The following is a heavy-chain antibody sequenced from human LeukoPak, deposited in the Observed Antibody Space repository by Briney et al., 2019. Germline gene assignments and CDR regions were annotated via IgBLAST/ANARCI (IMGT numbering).Heavy chain of an antibody. D-gene: IGHD4-17*01. Sequence: SESLSLTCNVSGASMSNYYWVWIRQPPGKGLEWIGSIYHSGTTYSGSTYYNPSLKSRVTISVDTSKNQFSLKLSSVTAADTAVYYCARGEDYGDPEVSFDYWGQGTLVTVSS. CDR2: IYHSGTTYSGST. V-gene: IGHV4-39*01. CDR1: GASMSNYY. CDR3: ARGEDYGDPEVSFDY. J-gene: IGHJ4*02.